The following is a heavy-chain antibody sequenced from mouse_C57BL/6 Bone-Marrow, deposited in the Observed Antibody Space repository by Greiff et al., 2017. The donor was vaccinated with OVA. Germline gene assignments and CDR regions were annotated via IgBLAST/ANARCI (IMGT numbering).Heavy chain of an antibody. CDR2: IDPETGGT. CDR1: GYTFTDYE. V-gene: IGHV1-15*01. Sequence: QVQLQQSGAELVRPGASVTLSCKASGYTFTDYEMHWVKQTPVHGLEWIGAIDPETGGTAYNQKFKGKAILTADKSSSTAYMELRSLTSEDSAVYYCTGAYDCDYRYWFAYWGQGTLVTVSA. J-gene: IGHJ3*01. D-gene: IGHD2-3*01. CDR3: TGAYDCDYRYWFAY.